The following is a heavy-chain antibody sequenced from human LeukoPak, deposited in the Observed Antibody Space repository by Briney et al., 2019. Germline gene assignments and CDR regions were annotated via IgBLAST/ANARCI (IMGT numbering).Heavy chain of an antibody. V-gene: IGHV3-23*03. J-gene: IGHJ4*02. Sequence: GGSLRLSCAASGFTFSTYAMSWVRQAPGKGLEWVSVIYSGGSTYYADSVKGRFTISRDNSKNTMYLQMNSLRAEDTAVYYCAMGIAVAGYFDYWGQGTLVTVSS. CDR3: AMGIAVAGYFDY. CDR2: IYSGGST. CDR1: GFTFSTYA. D-gene: IGHD6-19*01.